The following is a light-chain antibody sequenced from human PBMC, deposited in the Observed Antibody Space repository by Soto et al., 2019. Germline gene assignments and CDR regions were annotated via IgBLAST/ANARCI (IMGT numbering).Light chain of an antibody. V-gene: IGLV2-14*01. J-gene: IGLJ1*01. Sequence: QSVLTQPASVSGSPGQSITISCTGTNSDVGGYNYVSWYQQHPGKAPELMIYEVSHRPSGVSNRFSGSKSDNTASLTISGLQAEDEADYYCSSYTGSYTYVFGTGTKVTVL. CDR3: SSYTGSYTYV. CDR1: NSDVGGYNY. CDR2: EVS.